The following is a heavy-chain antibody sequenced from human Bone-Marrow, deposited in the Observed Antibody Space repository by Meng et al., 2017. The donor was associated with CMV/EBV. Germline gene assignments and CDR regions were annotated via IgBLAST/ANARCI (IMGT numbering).Heavy chain of an antibody. Sequence: GESLKISCAASGFSFSEYRMNWARQAPGKGLEWVSYIDVSGATMYYADSVKGRFTIFRDNADNSLFLQMNSLRADDTAIYYCVSGLDPPFDNWGQGILVTVSS. CDR3: VSGLDPPFDN. J-gene: IGHJ4*02. CDR1: GFSFSEYR. V-gene: IGHV3-48*04. CDR2: IDVSGATM. D-gene: IGHD3/OR15-3a*01.